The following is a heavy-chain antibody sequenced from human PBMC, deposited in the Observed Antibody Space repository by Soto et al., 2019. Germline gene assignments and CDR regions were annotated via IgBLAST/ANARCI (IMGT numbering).Heavy chain of an antibody. CDR3: AHRRLRFLELGNWFDP. V-gene: IGHV2-5*01. Sequence: SGPTLVNPTQTLTLTCTFSGFSLSTSGVGVGWIRQPPGKALEWLALIYWNVDKRYSPSLKSRLTITKDTSKNQVVLTMTNMDPVDTATYYCAHRRLRFLELGNWFDPWGQGTLVTVSS. J-gene: IGHJ5*02. D-gene: IGHD3-3*01. CDR2: IYWNVDK. CDR1: GFSLSTSGVG.